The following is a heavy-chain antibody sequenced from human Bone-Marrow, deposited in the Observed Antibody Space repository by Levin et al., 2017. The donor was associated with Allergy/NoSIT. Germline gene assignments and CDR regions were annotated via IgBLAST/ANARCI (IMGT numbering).Heavy chain of an antibody. Sequence: GGSLRLSCAASGFTFSSYAMSWVRQAPGKGLEWVSAISGSGGSTYYADSVKGRFTISRDNSKNTLYLQMNSLRAEDTAVYYCAKDRVWGGAVAGNYYYYGMDVWGQGTTVTVSS. J-gene: IGHJ6*02. CDR3: AKDRVWGGAVAGNYYYYGMDV. D-gene: IGHD6-19*01. CDR2: ISGSGGST. V-gene: IGHV3-23*01. CDR1: GFTFSSYA.